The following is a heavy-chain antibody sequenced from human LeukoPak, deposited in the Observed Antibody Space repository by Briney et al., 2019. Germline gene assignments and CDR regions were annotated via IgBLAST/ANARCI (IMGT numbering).Heavy chain of an antibody. J-gene: IGHJ5*02. CDR1: GYTFTGYY. Sequence: ASVKVSCKASGYTFTGYYMHWVRQAPGQGLEGMGRINPNSGGTNYAQKFQGRVTMTRDTSISTAYMELSRLRSDDTAVYYCARDSSGSYNWFDPWGQGTLVTVSS. CDR3: ARDSSGSYNWFDP. V-gene: IGHV1-2*06. CDR2: INPNSGGT. D-gene: IGHD1-26*01.